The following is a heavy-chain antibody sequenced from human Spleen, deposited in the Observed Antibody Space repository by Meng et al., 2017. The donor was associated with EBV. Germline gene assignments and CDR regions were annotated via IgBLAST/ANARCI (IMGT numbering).Heavy chain of an antibody. D-gene: IGHD1-26*01. J-gene: IGHJ4*02. CDR1: GFTFRSHW. CDR3: TSEGATTADY. Sequence: EVHLVGSGGGLVQPGGSLRLSCAASGFTFRSHWMHWVRQDPGKGLVWVSRINHDGSSTAYADSVKGRFTISRDNTKNTLYLQMSGLRAEDTALYYCTSEGATTADYWGQGTLVTVSS. V-gene: IGHV3-74*01. CDR2: INHDGSST.